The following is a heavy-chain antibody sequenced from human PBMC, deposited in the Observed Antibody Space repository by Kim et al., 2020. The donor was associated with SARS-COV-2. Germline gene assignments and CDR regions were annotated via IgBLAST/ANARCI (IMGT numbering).Heavy chain of an antibody. CDR3: ARIYEGDAFDI. Sequence: SETLSLTCTVSGGSISSYYWSWIRQPPGKGLEWIGYIYYSGSTNYNPSLKSRVTISVDTSKNQFSLKLSSVTAADTAVYYCARIYEGDAFDIWGQGTMVTVSS. CDR1: GGSISSYY. V-gene: IGHV4-59*13. CDR2: IYYSGST. J-gene: IGHJ3*02. D-gene: IGHD3-3*01.